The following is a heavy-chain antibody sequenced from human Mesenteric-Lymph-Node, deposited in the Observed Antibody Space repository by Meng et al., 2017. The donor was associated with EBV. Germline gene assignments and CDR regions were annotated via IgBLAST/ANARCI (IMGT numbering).Heavy chain of an antibody. CDR2: ISGYTGNT. CDR1: GYTFINYG. J-gene: IGHJ4*02. CDR3: ARDQYCSGGSCLEIDF. V-gene: IGHV1-18*01. Sequence: VQLVQAGAEVKKPGASVKVYCKASGYTFINYGISWVRQAPGQGLEWMGWISGYTGNTKYAEKVQGRVTMTTDTSTSTAYMELGSLRSNDTAVYYCARDQYCSGGSCLEIDFWGQGTLVTVSS. D-gene: IGHD2-15*01.